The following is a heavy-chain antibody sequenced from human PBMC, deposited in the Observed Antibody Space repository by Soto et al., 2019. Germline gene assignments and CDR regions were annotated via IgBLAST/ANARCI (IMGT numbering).Heavy chain of an antibody. CDR2: IYSGGST. Sequence: GGSLRLSCAASGFTVSSNYMSWVRQAPGKGLEWVSVIYSGGSTYYADSVEGRFTISRDNSKNTLYLQMNSLRAEDTAVYYCARPHADDYGDPYFEYWGQGTLVTVSS. D-gene: IGHD4-17*01. CDR3: ARPHADDYGDPYFEY. J-gene: IGHJ4*02. V-gene: IGHV3-53*01. CDR1: GFTVSSNY.